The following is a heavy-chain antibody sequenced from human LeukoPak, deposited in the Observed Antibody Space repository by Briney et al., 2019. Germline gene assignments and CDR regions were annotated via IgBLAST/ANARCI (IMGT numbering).Heavy chain of an antibody. J-gene: IGHJ3*02. CDR2: TRNEANIYTT. CDR3: ASPVGATTVRAFDI. V-gene: IGHV3-72*01. D-gene: IGHD1-26*01. Sequence: GGSLRLSCAASGFIFSDHYMDWVRQAPGKGLEWVGRTRNEANIYTTKYAASVKGRFTISRDDSKNSLYLQMNSLKTEDTAVYYCASPVGATTVRAFDIWGQGAMVTVSS. CDR1: GFIFSDHY.